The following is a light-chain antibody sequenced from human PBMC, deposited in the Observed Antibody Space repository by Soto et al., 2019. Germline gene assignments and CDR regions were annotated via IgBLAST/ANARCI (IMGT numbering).Light chain of an antibody. J-gene: IGKJ4*01. Sequence: DIQMIQSPSSLSASVGDRVTITCQASQDIKNYLNWYQQKPGKAPKLLIYDVSNLETGDPSRFSGSASGTLFSLIISRLQPEDVATDYYQHYDHLPPLTFGGGTRVKSK. CDR2: DVS. V-gene: IGKV1-33*01. CDR3: QHYDHLPPLT. CDR1: QDIKNY.